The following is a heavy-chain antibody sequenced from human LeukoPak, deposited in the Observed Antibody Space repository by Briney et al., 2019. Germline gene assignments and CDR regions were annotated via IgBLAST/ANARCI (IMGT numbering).Heavy chain of an antibody. D-gene: IGHD6-19*01. J-gene: IGHJ6*02. CDR2: ISGSGGST. CDR3: AKEMGFAVAGRMDV. CDR1: GLTFSSYA. Sequence: PGGSLRLSCAASGLTFSSYAMSWVRQAPGKGLEWVSAISGSGGSTYYADSVKGRFTISRDNSKNTLYLQMNSLRAEDTAVYYCAKEMGFAVAGRMDVWGQGTTVTVSS. V-gene: IGHV3-23*01.